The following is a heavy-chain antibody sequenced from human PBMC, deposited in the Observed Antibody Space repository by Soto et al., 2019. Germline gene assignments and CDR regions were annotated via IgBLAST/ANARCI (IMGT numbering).Heavy chain of an antibody. D-gene: IGHD1-26*01. V-gene: IGHV3-21*01. CDR2: ISSSSSYI. J-gene: IGHJ4*02. CDR3: ARDRTVCELHEDPFDY. CDR1: GFTFSSYS. Sequence: EVQLVESGGGLVKPGGSLRLSCAASGFTFSSYSMNWVRQAPGKGLEWVSSISSSSSYIYYADSVKGRFTISRDNAKNSLYLQMNSLRAEDTAVYYCARDRTVCELHEDPFDYWGQGTLVTVSS.